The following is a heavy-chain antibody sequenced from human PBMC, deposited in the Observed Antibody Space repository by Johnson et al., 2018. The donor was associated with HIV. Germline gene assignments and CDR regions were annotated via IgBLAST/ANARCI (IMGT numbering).Heavy chain of an antibody. V-gene: IGHV3-49*03. Sequence: VKLVESGGGLVQPGRSLRLSCTASGFTFGDYAMSWFRQAPGKGLEWVGFIRSKAYGGTTEYAASVKGRFTISRDDSKNMLYLQMNSLKTEDTAVYYCATELAAVGSGAFDIWGQGTMVIVSS. J-gene: IGHJ3*02. CDR2: IRSKAYGGTT. CDR3: ATELAAVGSGAFDI. D-gene: IGHD6-13*01. CDR1: GFTFGDYA.